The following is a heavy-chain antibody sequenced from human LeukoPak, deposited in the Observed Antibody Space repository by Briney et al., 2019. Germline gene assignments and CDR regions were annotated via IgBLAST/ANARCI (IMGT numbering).Heavy chain of an antibody. CDR3: GSGIAVDY. CDR1: GFTFSSYG. CDR2: IRYDGSNK. D-gene: IGHD1-26*01. J-gene: IGHJ4*02. Sequence: PGGSLRFSCAASGFTFSSYGMHWVRQAPGKGLEWVAFIRYDGSNKYYADSVKGRFTISRDNSKNTLYLQMNSLRAEDTAVYYCGSGIAVDYWGQGTLVTVSS. V-gene: IGHV3-30*02.